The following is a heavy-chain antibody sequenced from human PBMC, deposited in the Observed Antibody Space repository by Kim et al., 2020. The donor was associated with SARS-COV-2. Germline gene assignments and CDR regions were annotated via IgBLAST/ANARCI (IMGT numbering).Heavy chain of an antibody. J-gene: IGHJ4*02. V-gene: IGHV1-3*01. Sequence: ASVKVSCKASGYTFTSYAMHWVRQAPGQRLEWMGWINAGNGNTKYSQKFQGRVTITRDTSASTAYMELSSLRSEDTAVYYCARENLWWVIAAAGTVLIFDYWGQGTLVTVSS. CDR3: ARENLWWVIAAAGTVLIFDY. CDR1: GYTFTSYA. CDR2: INAGNGNT. D-gene: IGHD6-13*01.